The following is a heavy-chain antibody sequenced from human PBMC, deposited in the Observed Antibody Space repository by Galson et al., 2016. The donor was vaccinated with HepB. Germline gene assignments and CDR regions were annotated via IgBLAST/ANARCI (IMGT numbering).Heavy chain of an antibody. CDR1: GFTFSSYW. Sequence: SLRLSCAASGFTFSSYWMHWVRQAPGKGLVWVSRVNSDGSITTYADSVKGRFPISRDNAKHTLYLQMNSLSAEDTAVYYCARSPVRGPAAIMENDAFDIWGQGTMVTVS. CDR2: VNSDGSIT. D-gene: IGHD2-2*01. J-gene: IGHJ3*02. V-gene: IGHV3-74*01. CDR3: ARSPVRGPAAIMENDAFDI.